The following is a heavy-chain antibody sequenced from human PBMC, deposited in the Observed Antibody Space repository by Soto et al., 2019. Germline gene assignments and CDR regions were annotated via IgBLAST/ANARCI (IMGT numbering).Heavy chain of an antibody. Sequence: EVQLVESGGAWVKPGSSLRLPWEASGFSSRANERNGVGQRKAKGLGGVSVLGAADDPYYIGSVKGRFSVSRDNAQNSLFLQMNNLRVDDTAVYFCARAYLGRLPRRADYYYAMDVWGRGATVTVSS. D-gene: IGHD1-26*01. CDR1: GFSSRANE. CDR2: LGAADDP. J-gene: IGHJ6*02. CDR3: ARAYLGRLPRRADYYYAMDV. V-gene: IGHV3-13*05.